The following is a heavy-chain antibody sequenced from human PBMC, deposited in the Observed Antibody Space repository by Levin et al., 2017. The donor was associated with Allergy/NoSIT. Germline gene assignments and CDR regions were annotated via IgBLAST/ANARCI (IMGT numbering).Heavy chain of an antibody. CDR1: GYTFTSYD. Sequence: GESLKISCKASGYTFTSYDINWVRQATGQGLELMGWMNPNSGNTGYAQKFQGRVTMTRNTSISTAYMELSSLRSEDTAVYYCASHSSGWYTWYFDLWGRGTLVTVSS. D-gene: IGHD6-19*01. J-gene: IGHJ2*01. V-gene: IGHV1-8*01. CDR3: ASHSSGWYTWYFDL. CDR2: MNPNSGNT.